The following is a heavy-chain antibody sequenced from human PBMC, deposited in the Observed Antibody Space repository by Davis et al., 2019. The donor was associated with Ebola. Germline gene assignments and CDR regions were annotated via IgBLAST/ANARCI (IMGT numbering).Heavy chain of an antibody. CDR3: ARLGSYYGSGSYYGMDV. J-gene: IGHJ6*02. Sequence: ASVKVSCKASGYTFTSYYMHWVRQAPGQGLEWMGRIIPILSVTSHAQNFQGRVTMTRDTSTSTVYMELSSLRSEDTAVYYCARLGSYYGSGSYYGMDVWGQGTTVTVSS. CDR2: IIPILSVT. V-gene: IGHV1-46*03. CDR1: GYTFTSYY. D-gene: IGHD3-10*01.